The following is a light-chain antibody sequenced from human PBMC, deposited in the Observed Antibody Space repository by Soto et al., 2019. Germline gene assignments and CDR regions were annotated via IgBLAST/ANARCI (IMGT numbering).Light chain of an antibody. V-gene: IGKV2D-29*01. Sequence: DIVLTQTPLSLSVTPGQPASISCKSSQSLLHSDGKTYLCWYLQKAGQPPQVLIYEVSNRFSGVPERFSGSGSGTDFTLRISRVEAEDVGVYYCQHYDGSPRTFGQGTKLEIK. CDR1: QSLLHSDGKTY. CDR2: EVS. CDR3: QHYDGSPRT. J-gene: IGKJ2*01.